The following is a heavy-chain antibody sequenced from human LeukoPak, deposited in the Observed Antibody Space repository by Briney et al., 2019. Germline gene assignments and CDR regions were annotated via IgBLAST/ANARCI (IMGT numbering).Heavy chain of an antibody. CDR3: ARGSNLDTGRNYYYYYMDA. CDR2: INHSGST. Sequence: SETLSLTCAVYGGSFSGYYWSWIRQPPGKGLEWIGEINHSGSTNYNPSLKSRVTISVDTSKNQFSLKLSSVTAADTAVYYCARGSNLDTGRNYYYYYMDAWGQGTLVTVSS. V-gene: IGHV4-34*01. CDR1: GGSFSGYY. D-gene: IGHD5-18*01. J-gene: IGHJ6*03.